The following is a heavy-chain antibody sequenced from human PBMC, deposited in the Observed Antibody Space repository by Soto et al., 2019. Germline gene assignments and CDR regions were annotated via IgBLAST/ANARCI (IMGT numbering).Heavy chain of an antibody. CDR1: GGSISNYY. J-gene: IGHJ6*02. D-gene: IGHD3-10*02. Sequence: QVPLQESGPGLVKPSETLSLSCTVSGGSISNYYWSWFRQTPGKGLEWIGYVHDSWGSNYNPSLKSRVAISLDTSNSQFSLKLTSVTATETAVYYYARQVFGAILGLVDVWGQGTMVTVSS. V-gene: IGHV4-59*08. CDR2: VHDSWGS. CDR3: ARQVFGAILGLVDV.